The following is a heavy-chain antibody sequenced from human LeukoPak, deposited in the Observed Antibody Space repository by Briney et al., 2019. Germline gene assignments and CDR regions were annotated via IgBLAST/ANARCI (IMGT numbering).Heavy chain of an antibody. CDR3: AKDIRSSCYYFQD. Sequence: GGSLRLSCAASGFTFSNYAMTWVRQAPGKGLEWVSTISGSGDRTYYADSVKGRFTISRDNSKNTLYVQMNSLRAEDTAVYYCAKDIRSSCYYFQDWGQGTLVTVSS. V-gene: IGHV3-23*01. D-gene: IGHD6-13*01. CDR1: GFTFSNYA. J-gene: IGHJ1*01. CDR2: ISGSGDRT.